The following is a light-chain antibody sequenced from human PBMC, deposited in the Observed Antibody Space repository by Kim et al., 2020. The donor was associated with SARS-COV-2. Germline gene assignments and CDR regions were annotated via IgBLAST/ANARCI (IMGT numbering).Light chain of an antibody. CDR1: DNVNIY. CDR3: QQRTYWPGT. J-gene: IGKJ1*01. CDR2: DPS. V-gene: IGKV3-11*01. Sequence: LSPEERATLSCRANDNVNIYLTPSQPKPGPAPPLLCYDPSRRAPRIPAKFTAGGSRTDFPLTICSLQPDDFAVYYCQQRTYWPGTFGQGAKV.